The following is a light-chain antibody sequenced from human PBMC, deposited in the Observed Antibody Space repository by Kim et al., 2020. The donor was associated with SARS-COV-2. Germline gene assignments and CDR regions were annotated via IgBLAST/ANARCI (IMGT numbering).Light chain of an antibody. V-gene: IGKV1-5*03. CDR3: QQYRTYPWT. CDR2: MAS. J-gene: IGKJ1*01. CDR1: RNIDTY. Sequence: DVQMTQSPSTLSASVGDRVTITCRASRNIDTYLAWYQQKPGKAPKLLIYMASNLKSGVTSTFSGSGSGTEFTLTTSNLQPDDFATYYCQQYRTYPWTFGQGTKVEIK.